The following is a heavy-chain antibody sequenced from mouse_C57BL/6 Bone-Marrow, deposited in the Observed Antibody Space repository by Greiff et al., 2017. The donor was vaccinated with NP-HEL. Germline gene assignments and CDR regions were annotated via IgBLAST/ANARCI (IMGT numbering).Heavy chain of an antibody. V-gene: IGHV3-6*01. J-gene: IGHJ1*03. CDR3: ANYGNYDWYFDV. Sequence: EVKLMESGPGLVKPSQSLSLTCSVTGYSITSGYYWNWIRQFPGNKLEWMGYISYDGSNNYNPSLKNRISITRDTSKNQFFLKLNSVTTEDTATYYCANYGNYDWYFDVWGTGTTVTVSS. CDR1: GYSITSGYY. D-gene: IGHD2-1*01. CDR2: ISYDGSN.